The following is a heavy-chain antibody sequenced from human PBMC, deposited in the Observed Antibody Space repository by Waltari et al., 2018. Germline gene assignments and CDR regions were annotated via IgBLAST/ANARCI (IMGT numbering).Heavy chain of an antibody. Sequence: HVQLVESGGGVVQPGGSLSLSCAASGFTFSSSGMPCVRQAPGQGLEWVAVISYDGSNKYYADSVKGRFTISRDNSKNTLYVKMNSLRAEDTAVYYCEKDLLTYYYDSSGSLDDWGQGTMVTVSS. V-gene: IGHV3-30*18. CDR2: ISYDGSNK. CDR1: GFTFSSSG. D-gene: IGHD3-22*01. J-gene: IGHJ4*02. CDR3: EKDLLTYYYDSSGSLDD.